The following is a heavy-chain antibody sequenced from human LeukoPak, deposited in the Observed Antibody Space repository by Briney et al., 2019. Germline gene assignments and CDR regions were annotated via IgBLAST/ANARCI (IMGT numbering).Heavy chain of an antibody. D-gene: IGHD3/OR15-3a*01. Sequence: SETLSLTCTVSGGSISSYYWSWIRPPAGKGLEWIGRIYTSGSTNYNPSLKSRVTMSVDTSKNQFSLKLSSVTAADTAVYYCARVVTFGALYYFDYWGQGTLVTVSS. CDR2: IYTSGST. CDR3: ARVVTFGALYYFDY. V-gene: IGHV4-4*07. J-gene: IGHJ4*02. CDR1: GGSISSYY.